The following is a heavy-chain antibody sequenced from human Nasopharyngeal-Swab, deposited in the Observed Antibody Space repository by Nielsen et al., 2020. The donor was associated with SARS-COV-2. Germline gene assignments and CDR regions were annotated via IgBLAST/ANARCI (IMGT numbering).Heavy chain of an antibody. D-gene: IGHD5-12*01. Sequence: ASVKVSCKASGYTFTGYYMHWVRQAPGQGLEWMGWINPNSGGTNYARKFQGRVTMTRDTSISTAYMELSSLRSDDTAVYYCARAKYSGYEVYYWGQGTLVTVSS. CDR2: INPNSGGT. CDR3: ARAKYSGYEVYY. CDR1: GYTFTGYY. J-gene: IGHJ4*02. V-gene: IGHV1-2*02.